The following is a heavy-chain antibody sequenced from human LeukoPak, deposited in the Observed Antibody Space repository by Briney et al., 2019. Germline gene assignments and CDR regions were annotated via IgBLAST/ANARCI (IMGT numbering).Heavy chain of an antibody. D-gene: IGHD6-19*01. CDR3: ARGTRRLRGLVLLYYFDY. Sequence: GASVKVSCKASGGTFSSYAISWVRQAPGQGLEWMGGIIPIFGTANYAQKFQGRVTITADKSTSTAYMELSSLRSEDTAVYYCARGTRRLRGLVLLYYFDYWGQGTLVTVSS. V-gene: IGHV1-69*06. CDR1: GGTFSSYA. CDR2: IIPIFGTA. J-gene: IGHJ4*02.